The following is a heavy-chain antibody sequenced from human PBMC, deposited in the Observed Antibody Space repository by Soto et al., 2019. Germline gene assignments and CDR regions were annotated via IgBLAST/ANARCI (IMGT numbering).Heavy chain of an antibody. CDR2: IKQLGSDH. J-gene: IGHJ3*02. Sequence: GGSLRLSCVASGFTFSTSWMSWVRQAPGKGLEWVANIKQLGSDHYYVDSVRGRFTISRDNAKNSLYLQMNSLRAEDTAVYYCARSHVLRYFNCPPYVDAFDMWGKRTMVTVS. V-gene: IGHV3-7*01. D-gene: IGHD3-9*01. CDR3: ARSHVLRYFNCPPYVDAFDM. CDR1: GFTFSTSW.